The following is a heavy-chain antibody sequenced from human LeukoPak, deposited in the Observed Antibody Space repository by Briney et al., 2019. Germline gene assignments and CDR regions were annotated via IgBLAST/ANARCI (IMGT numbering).Heavy chain of an antibody. Sequence: PGGSLRLSCAASGFTFSSYSMNWVRQAPGKGLEWVSSISSSSSYIYYADSVKGRFTISRDNAKNSLYLQMNSLRAEDTAVYYCARNSETAMGFYYYYYMDVWGKGTTVTISS. D-gene: IGHD5-18*01. J-gene: IGHJ6*03. CDR2: ISSSSSYI. V-gene: IGHV3-21*01. CDR1: GFTFSSYS. CDR3: ARNSETAMGFYYYYYMDV.